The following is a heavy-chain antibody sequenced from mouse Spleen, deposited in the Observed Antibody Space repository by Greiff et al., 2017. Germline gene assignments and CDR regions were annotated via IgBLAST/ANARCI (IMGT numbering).Heavy chain of an antibody. CDR3: ARADRYGAWFAY. CDR1: GFTFSDYY. D-gene: IGHD2-14*01. Sequence: EVQLVESGGGLVKPGGSLKLSCAASGFTFSDYYMYWVRQTPEKRLEWVATISDGGSYTYYPDSVKGRFTISRDNAKNNLYLQMSSLKSEDTAMYYCARADRYGAWFAYWGQGTLVTVSA. J-gene: IGHJ3*01. V-gene: IGHV5-4*02. CDR2: ISDGGSYT.